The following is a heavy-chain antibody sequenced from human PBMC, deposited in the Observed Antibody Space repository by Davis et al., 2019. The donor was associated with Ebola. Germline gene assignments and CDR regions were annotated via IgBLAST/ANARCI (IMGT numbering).Heavy chain of an antibody. CDR1: GDSISSSSYY. V-gene: IGHV4-39*07. CDR2: INHSGST. Sequence: SETLSLTCTVSGDSISSSSYYWSWIRQPPGKGLEWIGEINHSGSTNYNPSLKSRVTISVDTSKNQFSLKLSSVTAADTAVYYCATGYSSGWYHYYGMDVWGQGTTVTVSS. CDR3: ATGYSSGWYHYYGMDV. J-gene: IGHJ6*02. D-gene: IGHD6-19*01.